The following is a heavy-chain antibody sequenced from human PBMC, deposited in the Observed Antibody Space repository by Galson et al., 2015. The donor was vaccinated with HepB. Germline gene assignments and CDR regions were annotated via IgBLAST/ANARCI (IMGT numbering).Heavy chain of an antibody. CDR1: GFTFSSYW. D-gene: IGHD2-2*01. V-gene: IGHV3-74*01. CDR3: ARSRGIYCSSTSCYHSQFDY. Sequence: SLRLSCAASGFTFSSYWMHWVRQAPGKGLVWVSRINSDGSSTSYADSVKGRFTISRDNAKNTLYLQMNSLRAEDTAVYYCARSRGIYCSSTSCYHSQFDYWGQGTLVTVSS. J-gene: IGHJ4*02. CDR2: INSDGSST.